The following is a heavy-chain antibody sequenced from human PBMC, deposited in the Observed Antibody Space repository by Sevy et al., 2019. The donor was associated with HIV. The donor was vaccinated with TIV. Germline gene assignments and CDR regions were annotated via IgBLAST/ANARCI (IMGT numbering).Heavy chain of an antibody. J-gene: IGHJ6*02. CDR3: AKRGGQYDLGMDV. CDR1: GFTFSSYE. D-gene: IGHD3-3*01. Sequence: GGPLRLSCAASGFTFSSYEMNWVRQAPGKGLEWVSYVSSSADTIYYADSVRGRFTISRDNAKKSLYLQMNSLRAEDTAVYYCAKRGGQYDLGMDVWGQGTTVTVSS. CDR2: VSSSADTI. V-gene: IGHV3-48*03.